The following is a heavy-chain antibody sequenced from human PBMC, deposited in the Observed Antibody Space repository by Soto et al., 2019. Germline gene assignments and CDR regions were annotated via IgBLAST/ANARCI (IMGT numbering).Heavy chain of an antibody. D-gene: IGHD5-18*01. CDR2: IIPIFGTA. J-gene: IGHJ4*02. CDR3: ARPHVIDTAMVTRGALDY. V-gene: IGHV1-69*01. Sequence: QVQLVQSGAEVKKPGSSVKVSCKASGGTFSSYAISWVRQAPGQGLEWMGGIIPIFGTANYAQKFQGRVTITADEATSTASMELSSLRSEDTAVYYCARPHVIDTAMVTRGALDYWGQGTLVTVSS. CDR1: GGTFSSYA.